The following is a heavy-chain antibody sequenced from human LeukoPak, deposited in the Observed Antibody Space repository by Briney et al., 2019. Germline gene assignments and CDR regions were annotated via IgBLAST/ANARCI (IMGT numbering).Heavy chain of an antibody. CDR2: IYYSGST. V-gene: IGHV4-39*01. Sequence: SETLSLTCTLSGGPISSCSYYRRWIRQPPGKGLEWIGSIYYSGSTYYNPSLKSRVTISVDTSKNQFSLKLSSVTAADTAVYYCARQISLYFRSGYSLFYSWFDPWGQGTLATVSS. J-gene: IGHJ5*02. CDR3: ARQISLYFRSGYSLFYSWFDP. D-gene: IGHD3-3*01. CDR1: GGPISSCSYY.